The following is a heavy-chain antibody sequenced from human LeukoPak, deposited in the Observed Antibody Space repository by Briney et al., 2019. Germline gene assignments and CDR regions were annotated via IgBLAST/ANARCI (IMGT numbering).Heavy chain of an antibody. Sequence: SETLSLTCTVSGGSISSYYWSWIRQPPGKGLEWIGYIYYSGYTNYNPSLKSRVTISVDTSKNQFSLKLSSVTAADTAVYYCARVEEGYGSGRRENYYYYYMDVWGKGTTVTISS. J-gene: IGHJ6*03. D-gene: IGHD3-10*01. CDR1: GGSISSYY. V-gene: IGHV4-59*01. CDR2: IYYSGYT. CDR3: ARVEEGYGSGRRENYYYYYMDV.